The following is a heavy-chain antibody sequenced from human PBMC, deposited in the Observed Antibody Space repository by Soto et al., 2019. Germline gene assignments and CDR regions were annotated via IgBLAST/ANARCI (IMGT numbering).Heavy chain of an antibody. J-gene: IGHJ4*02. V-gene: IGHV5-51*01. CDR3: ARGFGSGWYYFDC. Sequence: EVQLVQSGAEVKKPGESLKISCQGSGNSFTNSWIGWVRQTPGKGLEWMGFIYLDDSDARYSPSFQGQVTFSADKSNCTAYLQWSSLKASDTAMYFCARGFGSGWYYFDCWGQGTLVTVSS. D-gene: IGHD6-19*01. CDR2: IYLDDSDA. CDR1: GNSFTNSW.